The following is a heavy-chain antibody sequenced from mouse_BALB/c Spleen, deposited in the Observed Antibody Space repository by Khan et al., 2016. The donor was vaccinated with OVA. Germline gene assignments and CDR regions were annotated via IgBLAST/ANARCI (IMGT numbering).Heavy chain of an antibody. CDR2: INPTSGYT. CDR3: TIDSIDY. J-gene: IGHJ2*01. CDR1: GYTFTTYW. Sequence: QMQLEESGAERAKPGASVKMSCKASGYTFTTYWMHWVKQRPGQGLEWIGYINPTSGYTDYNEKFKDRATLSADKSSSTASMQLSDLTSEDSAVYYCTIDSIDYWVQGTTLTVSS. V-gene: IGHV1-7*01. D-gene: IGHD2-5*01.